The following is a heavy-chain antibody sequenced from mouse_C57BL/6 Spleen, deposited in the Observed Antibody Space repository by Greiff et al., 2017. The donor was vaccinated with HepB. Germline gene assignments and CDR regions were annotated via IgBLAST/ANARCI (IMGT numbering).Heavy chain of an antibody. Sequence: QVQLQQSGAELVRPGTSVKVSCKASGYAFTNYLIEWVKQRPGQGLEWIGVINPGSGGTNYNEKFKGKATLTADKSSSTAYMQLSSLTSEDSAVYFCARGGHDGYSFAYWGQGTLVTVSA. CDR3: ARGGHDGYSFAY. D-gene: IGHD2-3*01. CDR2: INPGSGGT. J-gene: IGHJ3*01. V-gene: IGHV1-54*01. CDR1: GYAFTNYL.